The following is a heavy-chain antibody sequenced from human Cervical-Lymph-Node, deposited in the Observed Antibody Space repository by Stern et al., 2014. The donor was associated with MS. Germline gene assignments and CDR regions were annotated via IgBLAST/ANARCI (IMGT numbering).Heavy chain of an antibody. D-gene: IGHD2-15*01. CDR3: ARDVRDCSGGSCYAYYYYGMDV. CDR2: INAGNGNT. J-gene: IGHJ6*02. CDR1: GYTFTSYA. Sequence: VQLVESGAEVKKPGASVKVSCKASGYTFTSYAMHWVRQAPGQRLEWMGWINAGNGNTKDSQKFQGRVTITRDTSASTAYMELSSLRSEDTAVYYCARDVRDCSGGSCYAYYYYGMDVWGQGTTVTVSS. V-gene: IGHV1-3*01.